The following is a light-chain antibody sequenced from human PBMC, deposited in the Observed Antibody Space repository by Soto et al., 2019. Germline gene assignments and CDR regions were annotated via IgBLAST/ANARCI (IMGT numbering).Light chain of an antibody. CDR2: TAS. CDR1: QRINTY. CDR3: QQYYSYPLA. V-gene: IGKV1-8*01. J-gene: IGKJ5*01. Sequence: AIRMTQSPSSFSASTGDRVTITCRASQRINTYLAWYQQKPGKAPKLLIYTASTLQSGVPSRFSGSGSGTDFTLTISSLQSEDFATYYCQQYYSYPLAFGQGTRLEIK.